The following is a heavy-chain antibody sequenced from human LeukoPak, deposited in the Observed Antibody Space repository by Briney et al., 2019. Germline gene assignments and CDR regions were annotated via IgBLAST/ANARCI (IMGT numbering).Heavy chain of an antibody. J-gene: IGHJ4*02. CDR1: DGSISSSRYY. CDR2: IYYSGST. V-gene: IGHV4-39*01. D-gene: IGHD3-16*02. Sequence: SETLSLTCIVSDGSISSSRYYWGWIRQPPGMGLEWIGSIYYSGSTNYNPSLKSRVTISVDTSNNQFSLKLSSLTAADTAVYYCASGDYLWGSYLGYWGQGTLVTVSS. CDR3: ASGDYLWGSYLGY.